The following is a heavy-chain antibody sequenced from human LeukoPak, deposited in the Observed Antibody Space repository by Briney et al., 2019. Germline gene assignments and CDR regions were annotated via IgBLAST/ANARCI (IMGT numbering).Heavy chain of an antibody. Sequence: PGGSLRLSCAASGFTFDDYAMHWVRQAPGKGLEWVSGISWNSGSIGYADSVKGRFTISRDNAKNSLHLQMNSLRAEDTALYYCAKIDYGDYVGAFDIWGQGTMVTVSS. CDR3: AKIDYGDYVGAFDI. J-gene: IGHJ3*02. V-gene: IGHV3-9*01. CDR2: ISWNSGSI. CDR1: GFTFDDYA. D-gene: IGHD4-17*01.